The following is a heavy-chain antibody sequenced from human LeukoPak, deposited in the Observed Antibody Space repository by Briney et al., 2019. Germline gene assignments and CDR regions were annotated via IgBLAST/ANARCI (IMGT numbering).Heavy chain of an antibody. V-gene: IGHV3-74*01. D-gene: IGHD5-18*01. CDR3: ARGRGSSYGSLYVTDAFDI. Sequence: GGSLRLSCAASGFTFSTYWMHWVRQAPGKGLVWVSRINSDGSSISYADSVKGRFTISRDNAKNTLYLQMNSLRVDDTAVYYCARGRGSSYGSLYVTDAFDIWGQGTMVTVSS. CDR2: INSDGSSI. CDR1: GFTFSTYW. J-gene: IGHJ3*02.